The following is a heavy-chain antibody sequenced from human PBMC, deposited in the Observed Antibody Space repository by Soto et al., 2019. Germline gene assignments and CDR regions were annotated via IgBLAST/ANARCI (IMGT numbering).Heavy chain of an antibody. J-gene: IGHJ5*02. CDR1: GFPFRSFT. D-gene: IGHD2-21*01. CDR2: ISPNGRAV. V-gene: IGHV3-21*01. CDR3: VRGGEAIEGRDNWLHP. Sequence: GGSLRLSCVASGFPFRSFTINWVRQAPGKGPEWVSSISPNGRAVYYANSVEGRFSISRENSRNSVNLQVSSLRAEDTGVYYCVRGGEAIEGRDNWLHPWGQGTLVTVSS.